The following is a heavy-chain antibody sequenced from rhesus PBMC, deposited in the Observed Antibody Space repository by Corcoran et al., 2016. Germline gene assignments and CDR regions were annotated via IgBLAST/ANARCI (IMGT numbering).Heavy chain of an antibody. D-gene: IGHD4-23*01. CDR3: ARHPEYSNYEYRFNV. CDR2: IYGGSGST. Sequence: QVQLQESGPGLVKPSATLSLTCAVSGGSISSTYWSWILQSPGKGLEWIGYIYGGSGSTSYNPSLKSRVTISKDTAKNQFSLRLNSVTAADTAVYYCARHPEYSNYEYRFNVWGAGVLVTVSS. V-gene: IGHV4-147*01. J-gene: IGHJ5-1*01. CDR1: GGSISSTY.